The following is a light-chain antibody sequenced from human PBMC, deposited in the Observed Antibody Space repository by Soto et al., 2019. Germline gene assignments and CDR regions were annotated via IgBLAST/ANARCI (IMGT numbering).Light chain of an antibody. CDR1: QSVSSN. V-gene: IGKV3-15*01. J-gene: IGKJ2*01. CDR3: QQYNNWPPKYT. CDR2: GAS. Sequence: EIVMTQSPATLSVSPGERATLSCRASQSVSSNLAWYQQKPGQAPRLLIYGASTRATGIPARFSGSGSGTEVTLTISSLQYEDFAVYYCQQYNNWPPKYTFGQGTKLEIK.